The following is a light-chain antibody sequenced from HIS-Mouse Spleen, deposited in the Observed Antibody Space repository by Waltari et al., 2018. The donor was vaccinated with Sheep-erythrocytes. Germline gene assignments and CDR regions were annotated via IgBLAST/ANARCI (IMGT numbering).Light chain of an antibody. V-gene: IGLV3-1*01. J-gene: IGLJ2*01. Sequence: SYELTQPPSVSVSPGQTASITCSGDKLGDKYACWYQQKPGQSPVLVIYQDSKRPSGIPERFSGSNAGNTATLTISGTQAMDEADYYCQACDSSTEVFGGGTNLTVL. CDR2: QDS. CDR3: QACDSSTEV. CDR1: KLGDKY.